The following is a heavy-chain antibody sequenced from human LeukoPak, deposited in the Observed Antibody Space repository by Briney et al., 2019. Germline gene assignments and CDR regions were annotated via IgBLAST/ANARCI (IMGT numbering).Heavy chain of an antibody. J-gene: IGHJ4*02. CDR2: ISGSGGST. CDR3: AKRNYYDSSGYFDY. V-gene: IGHV3-23*01. D-gene: IGHD3-22*01. Sequence: TGGSLRPSSAVSGFAFSSYAMSWVRQAPGKGLEWVSAISGSGGSTYYADSVKGRFTISRDNSKNTLYLQLNSLRAEDTAVYYCAKRNYYDSSGYFDYWGQGTLVTVSS. CDR1: GFAFSSYA.